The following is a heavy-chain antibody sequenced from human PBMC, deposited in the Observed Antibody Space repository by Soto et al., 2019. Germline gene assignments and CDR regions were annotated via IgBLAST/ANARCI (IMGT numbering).Heavy chain of an antibody. V-gene: IGHV5-51*01. CDR2: IYPGDSDT. Sequence: GESLKISCKVSGYSFATYWIAWVRQMPGKGLEWMGIIYPGDSDTRYSPSFQGQVTISADKSINTAYLQWGSLRASDTAMYYCAIHRYSNSYYYGMDVWGQGTTVTVSS. J-gene: IGHJ6*02. CDR3: AIHRYSNSYYYGMDV. D-gene: IGHD4-4*01. CDR1: GYSFATYW.